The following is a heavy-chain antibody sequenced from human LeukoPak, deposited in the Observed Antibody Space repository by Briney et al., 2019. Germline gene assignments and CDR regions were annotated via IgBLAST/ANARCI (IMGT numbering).Heavy chain of an antibody. Sequence: GASVKVSCKASGYTFTSYYMHWVRQAPGQGLEWMGIINPSGGSTSYAQKFQGRVTMTRDTSTSTVYMELSSLRSEDTAVYYRIRLIGPLDDYWGQGTLVTVSS. J-gene: IGHJ4*02. CDR3: IRLIGPLDDY. D-gene: IGHD2-15*01. V-gene: IGHV1-46*01. CDR2: INPSGGST. CDR1: GYTFTSYY.